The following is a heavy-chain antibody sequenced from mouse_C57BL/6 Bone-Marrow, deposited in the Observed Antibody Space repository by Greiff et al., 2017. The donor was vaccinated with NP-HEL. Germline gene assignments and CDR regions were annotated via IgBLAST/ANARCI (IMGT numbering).Heavy chain of an antibody. D-gene: IGHD1-1*01. CDR1: GYAFSSSW. V-gene: IGHV1-82*01. Sequence: VQLLQSGPELVKPGASVKISCKASGYAFSSSWMNWVKQRPGKGLEWIGRIYPGDGDTNYNGKFKGKATLTADKSSSTAYMQLSSLTSEDSAVYFCARSIYYGSSFFDYWGQGTTLTVSS. CDR3: ARSIYYGSSFFDY. CDR2: IYPGDGDT. J-gene: IGHJ2*01.